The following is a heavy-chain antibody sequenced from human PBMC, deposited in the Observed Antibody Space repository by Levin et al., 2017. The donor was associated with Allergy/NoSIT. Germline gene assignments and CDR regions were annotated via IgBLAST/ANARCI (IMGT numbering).Heavy chain of an antibody. Sequence: SETLSLTCTVSGGSINSYYWDWIRQPPGKGLEWIGYIYYSGSTNYNPSLKSRVTISVDTSKNQFSLNLNSVTAADTAVYYCARQWYGGDWYFDLWGRGTLVTVSS. J-gene: IGHJ2*01. D-gene: IGHD4-23*01. CDR2: IYYSGST. CDR1: GGSINSYY. CDR3: ARQWYGGDWYFDL. V-gene: IGHV4-59*08.